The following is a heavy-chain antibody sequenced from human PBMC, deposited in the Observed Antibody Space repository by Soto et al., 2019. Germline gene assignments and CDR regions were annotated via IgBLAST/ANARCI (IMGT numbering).Heavy chain of an antibody. J-gene: IGHJ3*01. V-gene: IGHV3-23*01. CDR1: GFSFSTYV. D-gene: IGHD4-17*01. CDR2: ISGSGDSA. CDR3: AKDRTFGDFGGAFDL. Sequence: EVQLLESGGGLVPPGGSLRLSCAASGFSFSTYVLTWVRQAPGKGLEWVSSISGSGDSAYYADSVKGRFTISRDNSRNTVSLQMNTLRAEDTAVYYCAKDRTFGDFGGAFDLWGQGTTVTVSS.